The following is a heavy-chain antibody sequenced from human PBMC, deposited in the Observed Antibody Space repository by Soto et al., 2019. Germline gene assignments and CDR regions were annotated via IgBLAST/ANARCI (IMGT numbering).Heavy chain of an antibody. CDR3: TRDIGGRGEY. CDR2: TNEDGSII. J-gene: IGHJ4*02. CDR1: GFSFISYW. V-gene: IGHV3-74*01. D-gene: IGHD3-16*01. Sequence: GGSLRLSCAASGFSFISYWMHWVRQAPGKGLVWVSRTNEDGSIINYADSVKGRFTISRDNAKNTLYLEMNSLRVEDTAVYYCTRDIGGRGEYWGPGTLVTVSS.